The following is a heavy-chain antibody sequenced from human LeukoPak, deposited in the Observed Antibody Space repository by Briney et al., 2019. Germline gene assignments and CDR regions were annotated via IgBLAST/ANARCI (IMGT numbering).Heavy chain of an antibody. V-gene: IGHV1-46*01. Sequence: ASVKVSCKASGYTFTSYYMHWVRQAPGQGLEWMGIINPSGGSTSYAQKFQGRVTMTRDTSTSTVYMELSSLRSEDTAVYYCARDRRNYYDSSGYFHWGQGTLVTVSS. J-gene: IGHJ4*02. CDR1: GYTFTSYY. CDR2: INPSGGST. D-gene: IGHD3-22*01. CDR3: ARDRRNYYDSSGYFH.